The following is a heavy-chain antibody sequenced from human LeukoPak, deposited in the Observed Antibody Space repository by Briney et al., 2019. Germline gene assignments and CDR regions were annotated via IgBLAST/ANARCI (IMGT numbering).Heavy chain of an antibody. D-gene: IGHD3-16*02. V-gene: IGHV4-34*01. J-gene: IGHJ4*02. Sequence: SETLSLTCAVYGGSFSGYYWSWLRQPPGKGLEWIGEINHSGSTNYNPSLKSRVTISVDTSKNQFSLKLNSVTAADTAVYYCARYIWGSYPTFEDYWGQGSLVTVSS. CDR1: GGSFSGYY. CDR3: ARYIWGSYPTFEDY. CDR2: INHSGST.